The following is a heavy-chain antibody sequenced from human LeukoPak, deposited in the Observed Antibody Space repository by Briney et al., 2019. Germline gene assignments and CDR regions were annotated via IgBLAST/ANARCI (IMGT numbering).Heavy chain of an antibody. CDR3: ARTNSPRGAFDI. CDR2: INPSGGST. V-gene: IGHV1-46*01. CDR1: GSTFTSYY. D-gene: IGHD4-11*01. Sequence: ASVKVSCKASGSTFTSYYMHGVRQAPGQGLEWMAIINPSGGSTSYALKFQGRVTMTRDMSTRTVYMELSSLRSEDTAVYYCARTNSPRGAFDIWGQGTMVTVSS. J-gene: IGHJ3*02.